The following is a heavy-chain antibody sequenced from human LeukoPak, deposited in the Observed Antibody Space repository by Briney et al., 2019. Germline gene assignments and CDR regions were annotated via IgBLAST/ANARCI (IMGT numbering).Heavy chain of an antibody. V-gene: IGHV4-34*01. D-gene: IGHD3-16*01. CDR2: INHSGST. Sequence: SETLSLTCAVYGGSFSGYYWSWIRQPPGKGLEWIGEINHSGSTNYNPSLKSRVTISVDTSKNQFSLKLSSVTAADTAVYYCAREWGQPGFDYWGQGTLVTVSS. CDR3: AREWGQPGFDY. J-gene: IGHJ4*02. CDR1: GGSFSGYY.